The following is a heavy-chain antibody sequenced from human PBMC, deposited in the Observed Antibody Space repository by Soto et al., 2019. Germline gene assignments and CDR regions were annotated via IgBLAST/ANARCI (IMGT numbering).Heavy chain of an antibody. D-gene: IGHD6-13*01. CDR2: ISSSSSYI. CDR1: GFTFSSYS. J-gene: IGHJ4*02. CDR3: ARDPVSREYYFDY. V-gene: IGHV3-21*01. Sequence: PGGSLRLSCAASGFTFSSYSMNWVRQAPGKGLEWVSSISSSSSYIYYADSVKGRFTISRDNAKNSLYLQMNSLRAEDTAVYYCARDPVSREYYFDYWGQGTLVTVSS.